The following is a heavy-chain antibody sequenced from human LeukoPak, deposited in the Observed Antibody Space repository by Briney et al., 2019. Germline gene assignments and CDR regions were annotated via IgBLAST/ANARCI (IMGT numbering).Heavy chain of an antibody. CDR3: ARVRGNYYYDSSGYPRVHAFDI. Sequence: SETLSLTCAVYGGSFSGYYWSWIRQPPGKGLEWIGEINHSGSTNYNPSLKSRVTISVDTSKNQSSLKLSSVTAADTAVYYCARVRGNYYYDSSGYPRVHAFDIWGQGTMVTVSS. J-gene: IGHJ3*02. D-gene: IGHD3-22*01. CDR1: GGSFSGYY. V-gene: IGHV4-34*01. CDR2: INHSGST.